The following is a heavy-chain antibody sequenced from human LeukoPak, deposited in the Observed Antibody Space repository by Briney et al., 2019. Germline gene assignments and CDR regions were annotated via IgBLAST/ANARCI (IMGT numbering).Heavy chain of an antibody. CDR1: GYTFTSYY. CDR2: INPSGGST. J-gene: IGHJ4*02. D-gene: IGHD1-26*01. Sequence: ASVKVSCKASGYTFTSYYMHWVRQAPGQGLEWMGIINPSGGSTSYAQKFQGRVTITADESTSTAYMELSSLRSEDTAVYYCARWGGGATIMLNWGQGTLVTVSS. V-gene: IGHV1-46*01. CDR3: ARWGGGATIMLN.